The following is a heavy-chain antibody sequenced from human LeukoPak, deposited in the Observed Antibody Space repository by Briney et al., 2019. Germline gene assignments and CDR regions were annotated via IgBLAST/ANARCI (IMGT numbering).Heavy chain of an antibody. D-gene: IGHD7-27*01. CDR1: GGSISSYY. CDR3: ARGLGSNFDY. CDR2: IYYSGST. V-gene: IGHV4-59*01. J-gene: IGHJ4*02. Sequence: PSETLSLTCTVSGGSISSYYWSWIRQPPGKGLEWIGYIYYSGSTNYNPSLKSRVTISVDTSKNRFSLKLSSVTAADTAVYYCARGLGSNFDYWGQGTLVTVSS.